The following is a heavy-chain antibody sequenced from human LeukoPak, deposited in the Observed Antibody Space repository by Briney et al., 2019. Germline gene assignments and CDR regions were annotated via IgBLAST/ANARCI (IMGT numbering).Heavy chain of an antibody. CDR3: AKYCDTIRCDPRHFQH. CDR2: FSGTFTT. V-gene: IGHV3-23*01. J-gene: IGHJ1*01. D-gene: IGHD2/OR15-2a*01. CDR1: GFTFSAYA. Sequence: GGSLRLSCATSGFTFSAYAMSWVRQAPGKGLEWVSGFSGTFTTHYADSVEGRFTISRDTSKNTSYLEMNSLRAEDTAVYYCAKYCDTIRCDPRHFQHWGQGTLVTVSS.